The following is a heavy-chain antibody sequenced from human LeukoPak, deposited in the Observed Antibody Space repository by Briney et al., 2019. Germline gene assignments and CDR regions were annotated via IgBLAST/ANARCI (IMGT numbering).Heavy chain of an antibody. CDR2: ISGGGDST. J-gene: IGHJ4*02. CDR3: AKDLSSG. Sequence: GGSLRLSCAASGFTFSTYVMNWVRQAPGKGLEWVSAISGGGDSTYYADSVKGRFTISRDNSKNILYLQMNSLRVEDTAVYYCAKDLSSGWGQGPLVTVSS. CDR1: GFTFSTYV. D-gene: IGHD6-19*01. V-gene: IGHV3-23*01.